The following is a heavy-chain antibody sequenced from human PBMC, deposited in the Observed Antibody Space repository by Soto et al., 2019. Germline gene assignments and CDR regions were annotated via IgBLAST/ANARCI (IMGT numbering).Heavy chain of an antibody. V-gene: IGHV1-18*04. CDR3: ARDRRNLGYYDFWSRLILGDAFDI. Sequence: ASVKVSCKASGYTFTSYGISWVRQAPGQGLEWMGWISAYNGNTNYAQKLQGRVTMTTDTSTSTAYMELRSLRSDDTAVYYCARDRRNLGYYDFWSRLILGDAFDIWGQGTMVTVSS. CDR1: GYTFTSYG. CDR2: ISAYNGNT. D-gene: IGHD3-3*01. J-gene: IGHJ3*02.